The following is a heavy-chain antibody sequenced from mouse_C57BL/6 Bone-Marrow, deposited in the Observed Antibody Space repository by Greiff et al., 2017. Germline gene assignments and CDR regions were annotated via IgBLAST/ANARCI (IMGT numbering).Heavy chain of an antibody. V-gene: IGHV1-64*01. J-gene: IGHJ4*01. D-gene: IGHD1-1*01. CDR3: ARSNYYGSSHYAMDY. CDR2: IHPNSGST. Sequence: VKLQQPGAELVKPGASVKLSCKASGYTFTSYWMHWVKQRPGQGLEWIGMIHPNSGSTNYNEKFKSKATLTVDKSSSTAYMQLSSLTSEDSAVYYCARSNYYGSSHYAMDYWGQGTSVTVSS. CDR1: GYTFTSYW.